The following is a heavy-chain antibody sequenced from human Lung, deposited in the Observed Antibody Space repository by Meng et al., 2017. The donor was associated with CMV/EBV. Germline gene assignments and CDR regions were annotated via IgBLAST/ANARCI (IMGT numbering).Heavy chain of an antibody. V-gene: IGHV4-61*01. CDR2: VYHSGST. Sequence: SXTXSLXCTVSGGSVSNSNYYWSWIRQPPGKGLEWIGYVYHSGSTDYNPSLKSRVTMSVDTSKNQFSLRLRTVTAADTAVYYTASTKIPNMGVESCETASYNWFDAXGQGXLVTVSS. CDR3: ASTKIPNMGVESCETASYNWFDA. J-gene: IGHJ5*02. CDR1: GGSVSNSNYY. D-gene: IGHD3-3*01.